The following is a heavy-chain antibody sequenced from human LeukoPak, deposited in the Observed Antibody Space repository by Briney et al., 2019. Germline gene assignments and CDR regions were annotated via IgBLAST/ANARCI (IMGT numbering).Heavy chain of an antibody. V-gene: IGHV1-18*01. CDR1: GYTFTSYG. D-gene: IGHD3-10*01. CDR2: ISAYNGNT. CDR3: ARGVNYYGSGSPYNYYYYYMDV. J-gene: IGHJ6*03. Sequence: ASVKVSCKASGYTFTSYGISWVRQAPGQGLEWMGWISAYNGNTNYAQKLQGRVTMTTDTSTSTAYMELRSLRSDDTAVYYCARGVNYYGSGSPYNYYYYYMDVWGKGTTVTVSS.